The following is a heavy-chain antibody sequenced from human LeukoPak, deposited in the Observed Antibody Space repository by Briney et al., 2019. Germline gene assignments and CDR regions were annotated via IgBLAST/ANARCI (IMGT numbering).Heavy chain of an antibody. J-gene: IGHJ4*02. Sequence: GGSLRLSCAASGFTFSSYSMNWVRQAPGKGLEWVSSISSSSSYIYYADSVKGRFTISRDNAKNSLYLQMNSLRAEDTAVYYCARDLIGYYDILTGYYPHYFDYGGQGTLVTVSS. CDR3: ARDLIGYYDILTGYYPHYFDY. V-gene: IGHV3-21*01. D-gene: IGHD3-9*01. CDR2: ISSSSSYI. CDR1: GFTFSSYS.